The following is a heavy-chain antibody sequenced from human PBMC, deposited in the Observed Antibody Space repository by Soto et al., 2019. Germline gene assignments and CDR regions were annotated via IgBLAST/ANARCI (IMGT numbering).Heavy chain of an antibody. J-gene: IGHJ4*02. D-gene: IGHD3-16*01. CDR3: ARQWGGDY. CDR1: GGSIGSHY. CDR2: ASYSGSP. Sequence: QVQLQESGPGLVKPSETLSLTCTVSGGSIGSHYWSWIRQPPGEGLEWIGRASYSGSPSYTPSLKSRVTIPIDTSKTQFSRKLTSVTAADTAVYYCARQWGGDYWGQGILVTVSS. V-gene: IGHV4-59*08.